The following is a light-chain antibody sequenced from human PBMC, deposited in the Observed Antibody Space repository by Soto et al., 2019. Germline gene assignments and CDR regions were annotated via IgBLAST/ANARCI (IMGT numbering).Light chain of an antibody. Sequence: QSVLTQPASVSVSPGQSIAISCTGTSSDVGGYNYVSWYQQHPGKAPKLMIYDVNNRPSGVSNRFSGSKSGNTASLTISGLQAEDEADYYCCSYTTSSTYVFGTGTKLTVL. J-gene: IGLJ1*01. CDR2: DVN. CDR3: CSYTTSSTYV. CDR1: SSDVGGYNY. V-gene: IGLV2-14*03.